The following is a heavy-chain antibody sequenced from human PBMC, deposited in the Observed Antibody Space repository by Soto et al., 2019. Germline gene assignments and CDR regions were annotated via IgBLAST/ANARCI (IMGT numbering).Heavy chain of an antibody. CDR3: AKDRYYYDSSGYYYVLYAFDI. CDR1: GFTFSSYA. D-gene: IGHD3-22*01. V-gene: IGHV3-23*01. Sequence: PGGSLRLSCAASGFTFSSYAMSWVRQAPGKGLEWVSAISGSGGSTYYADSVKGRFTISRDNSKNTLYLQMNSLRAEDTAVYYCAKDRYYYDSSGYYYVLYAFDIWGQWTIVPVSS. J-gene: IGHJ3*02. CDR2: ISGSGGST.